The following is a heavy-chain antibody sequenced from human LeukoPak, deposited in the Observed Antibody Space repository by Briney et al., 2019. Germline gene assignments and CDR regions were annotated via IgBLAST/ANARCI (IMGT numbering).Heavy chain of an antibody. V-gene: IGHV4-31*03. CDR2: IYYSGRT. CDR3: AREWSDPYSGYDYYYFDY. J-gene: IGHJ4*02. CDR1: GGSISSGDYY. D-gene: IGHD5-12*01. Sequence: SETLSLTCTVSGGSISSGDYYWGWIRQLPGKGLEWIGYIYYSGRTYYNPSLKSRLIISIDTSKNQFSLKLSSVTAADTAVYYCAREWSDPYSGYDYYYFDYWGQGTLVTVSS.